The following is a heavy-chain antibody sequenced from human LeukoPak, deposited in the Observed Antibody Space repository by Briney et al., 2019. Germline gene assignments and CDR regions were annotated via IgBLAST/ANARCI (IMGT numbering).Heavy chain of an antibody. V-gene: IGHV3-48*01. J-gene: IGHJ4*02. Sequence: PGGSLRLSCAASGFTFSSYSMNWVRQAPGKGLEWVSYISTSSSTIYYADSVKGRFTISRDNAKNSLYLQMNSLRAEDTAVYYCAGDREWGGGYFDYWGQGILVTVSS. CDR2: ISTSSSTI. CDR1: GFTFSSYS. D-gene: IGHD3-3*01. CDR3: AGDREWGGGYFDY.